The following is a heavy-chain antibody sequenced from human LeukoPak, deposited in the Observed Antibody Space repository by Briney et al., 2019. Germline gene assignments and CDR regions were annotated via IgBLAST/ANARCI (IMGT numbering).Heavy chain of an antibody. CDR3: AKESKSNYYQYYGMDV. J-gene: IGHJ6*02. CDR2: ISYDGSNK. CDR1: GFTFSSYA. V-gene: IGHV3-30-3*01. Sequence: GGSLRLSCAASGFTFSSYAMHWVRQAPGKGLEWVAVISYDGSNKYYADSVKGRFTISRDNSKNTLYLQMNSLRAEDTAVYYCAKESKSNYYQYYGMDVWGQGTTVTVSS.